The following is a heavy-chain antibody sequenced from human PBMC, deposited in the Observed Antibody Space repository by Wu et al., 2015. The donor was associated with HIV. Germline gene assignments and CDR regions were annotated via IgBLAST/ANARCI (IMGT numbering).Heavy chain of an antibody. V-gene: IGHV1-8*01. J-gene: IGHJ5*02. CDR1: GYTFSNYD. CDR2: MNPNTGNT. Sequence: QVQLVQSGAEVKKPGASVKISCKGSGYTFSNYDINWVRQATGQGLEWMGWMNPNTGNTGYVQKFQGRVTMTRNTSISTAYMELSSLRSDDTAVYYCARDRDGTSDNWFDPWGQGTLVTVSS. D-gene: IGHD1-1*01. CDR3: ARDRDGTSDNWFDP.